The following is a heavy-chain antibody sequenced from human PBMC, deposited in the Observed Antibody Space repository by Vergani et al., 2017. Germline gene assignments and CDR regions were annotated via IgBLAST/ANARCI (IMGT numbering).Heavy chain of an antibody. D-gene: IGHD3-22*01. Sequence: QVQLVQSGAEVKKPGSSVKVSCKASGGTFSSYAISWVRQAPGQGLEWMGGIIPIFGTANYAQKFQGRVTITADESTSTAYMELSSLRSEDTAVYYCATAYYYDSSGSRTRYYDLWGRGTLVTVSS. J-gene: IGHJ2*01. CDR1: GGTFSSYA. CDR3: ATAYYYDSSGSRTRYYDL. CDR2: IIPIFGTA. V-gene: IGHV1-69*01.